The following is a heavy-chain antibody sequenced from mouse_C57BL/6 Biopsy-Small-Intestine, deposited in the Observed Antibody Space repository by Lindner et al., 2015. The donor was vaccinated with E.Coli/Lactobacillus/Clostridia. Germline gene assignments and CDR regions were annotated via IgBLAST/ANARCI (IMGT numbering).Heavy chain of an antibody. J-gene: IGHJ4*01. V-gene: IGHV3-1*01. CDR1: GYSITSGYD. Sequence: VQLQESGPGMVKPSQSLSLTCTVTGYSITSGYDWHWIRHFPGNKLEWMGYISYSGSTNYNPSLKGRISITHDTSKNHFFLKLNSVTTEDTATYYCARVGRRDYAMDYWGQGTSVTVSS. CDR2: ISYSGST. CDR3: ARVGRRDYAMDY. D-gene: IGHD3-3*01.